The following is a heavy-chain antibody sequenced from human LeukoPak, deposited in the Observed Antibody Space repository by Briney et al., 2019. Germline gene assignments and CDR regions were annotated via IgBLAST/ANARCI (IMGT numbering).Heavy chain of an antibody. Sequence: GRSLRLSCAASGFTLSSAGMHWVRQAPGKGLEWVAVITYDGSEKHYGESVKGRFTISRDTSKNTLYLQMNSLRAEDTAVYYCARDGGPGTGSYYGGYFQHWGQGTLVTVSS. CDR2: ITYDGSEK. D-gene: IGHD3-10*01. J-gene: IGHJ1*01. CDR1: GFTLSSAG. CDR3: ARDGGPGTGSYYGGYFQH. V-gene: IGHV3-30*03.